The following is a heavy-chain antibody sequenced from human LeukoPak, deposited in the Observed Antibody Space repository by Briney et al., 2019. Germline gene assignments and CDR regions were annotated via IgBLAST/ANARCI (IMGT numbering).Heavy chain of an antibody. J-gene: IGHJ4*02. Sequence: SETLSLTCNVSGRSIRSNYWSWIRQPAGKGLEWIGRIYTSGSTNYNPSLKSRVTMSVDTSKNQFSLKLSSVTAADTAVYYCARGPYSSSVYFDYWGQGTLVTVSS. CDR2: IYTSGST. D-gene: IGHD6-6*01. CDR1: GRSIRSNY. V-gene: IGHV4-4*07. CDR3: ARGPYSSSVYFDY.